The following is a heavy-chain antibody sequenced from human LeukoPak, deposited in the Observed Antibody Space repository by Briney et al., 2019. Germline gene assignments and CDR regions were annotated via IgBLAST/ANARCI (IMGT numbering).Heavy chain of an antibody. CDR2: VYYSGNT. CDR1: GDSINSYY. Sequence: SETLSLTCTVSGDSINSYYWSWIRQPPGKGLEWIGYVYYSGNTNYNPSLKSRVTMSVDTSKNQFSLKLSSVTAADTAAYYCARDAHCTGVSCYSPYNWFDPWGQGTLVTVSS. J-gene: IGHJ5*02. D-gene: IGHD2-15*01. CDR3: ARDAHCTGVSCYSPYNWFDP. V-gene: IGHV4-59*12.